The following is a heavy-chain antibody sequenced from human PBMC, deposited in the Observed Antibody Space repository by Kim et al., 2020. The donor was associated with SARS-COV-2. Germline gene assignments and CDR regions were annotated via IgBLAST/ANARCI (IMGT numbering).Heavy chain of an antibody. J-gene: IGHJ5*02. Sequence: SETLSLTCTVSGGSISSYYWSWIRQPPGKGLEWIGYIYYSGNTNYNPSLKSRVTISVDTSKNQFSLKLSSVTAADTAVYYCASLGYGSGSYDWFDPWGQGTLVTVSS. D-gene: IGHD3-10*01. CDR2: IYYSGNT. CDR3: ASLGYGSGSYDWFDP. V-gene: IGHV4-59*08. CDR1: GGSISSYY.